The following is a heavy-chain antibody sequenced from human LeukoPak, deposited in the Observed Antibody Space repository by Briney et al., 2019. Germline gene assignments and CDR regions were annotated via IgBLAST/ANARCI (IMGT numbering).Heavy chain of an antibody. V-gene: IGHV1-18*01. J-gene: IGHJ4*02. CDR2: ISAYNGNT. D-gene: IGHD6-19*01. CDR1: GYTFTSYG. CDR3: ARDTDFDSSGWYYVY. Sequence: ASVKVSCKASGYTFTSYGISWVRQAPGQGLEWMGWISAYNGNTNYAQKLQGRVTMTTDTSTSTAYMELRSLRSDDTAVYYCARDTDFDSSGWYYVYWGQGTLVTVSS.